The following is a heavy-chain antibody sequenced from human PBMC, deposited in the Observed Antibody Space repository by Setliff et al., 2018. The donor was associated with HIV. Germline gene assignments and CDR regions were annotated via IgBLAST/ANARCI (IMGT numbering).Heavy chain of an antibody. Sequence: SVKVSCKASGGTFSNYAINWVRQAPGQGLEWVGGITPIFGTISYAPKFLGRVTITADESTTAAYMELSSLRSEDTAVYFCARGPNAAGYMDVWGKGTTVTVSS. V-gene: IGHV1-69*13. CDR1: GGTFSNYA. CDR3: ARGPNAAGYMDV. CDR2: ITPIFGTI. D-gene: IGHD2-15*01. J-gene: IGHJ6*03.